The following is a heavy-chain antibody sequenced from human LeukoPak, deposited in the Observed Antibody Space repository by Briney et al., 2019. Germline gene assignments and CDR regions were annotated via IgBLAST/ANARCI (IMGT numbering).Heavy chain of an antibody. Sequence: GGSLRLSCAASGFTFDDYAMHWVRQAPGKGLEWVSGISWNSGSIGYADSMKGRFTISRDNAKNSLYLQMNSLRAEDMALYYCAKDMSRGGFDYWGQGTLVTVSS. CDR1: GFTFDDYA. CDR2: ISWNSGSI. D-gene: IGHD3-16*01. CDR3: AKDMSRGGFDY. V-gene: IGHV3-9*03. J-gene: IGHJ4*02.